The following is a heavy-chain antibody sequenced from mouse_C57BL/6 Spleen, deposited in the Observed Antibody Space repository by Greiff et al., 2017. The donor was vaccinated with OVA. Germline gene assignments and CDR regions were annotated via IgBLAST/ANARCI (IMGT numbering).Heavy chain of an antibody. Sequence: EVNVVESGEGLVKPGGSLKLSCAASGFTFSSYAMSWVRQTPEKRLEWVAYISSGGDYIYYADTVKGRFTISRDNARNTLYLQMSSLKSEDTAMYYCTREGRPYAMDYWGQGTSVTVSS. V-gene: IGHV5-9-1*02. J-gene: IGHJ4*01. CDR3: TREGRPYAMDY. CDR2: ISSGGDYI. CDR1: GFTFSSYA.